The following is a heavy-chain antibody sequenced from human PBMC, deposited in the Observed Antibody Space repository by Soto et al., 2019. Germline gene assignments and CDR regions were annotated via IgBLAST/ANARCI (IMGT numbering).Heavy chain of an antibody. Sequence: ASVKVSCKASGYSFTNNDVTWVRQATGQGLEWMGWMNPGSGDTGHAQKFQGRVTMTRDISIATAYMELSSLRSDDTAIYYCARMATFGSLNWFDPWGQGTPVTVSS. CDR3: ARMATFGSLNWFDP. J-gene: IGHJ5*02. CDR1: GYSFTNND. V-gene: IGHV1-8*01. CDR2: MNPGSGDT. D-gene: IGHD3-16*01.